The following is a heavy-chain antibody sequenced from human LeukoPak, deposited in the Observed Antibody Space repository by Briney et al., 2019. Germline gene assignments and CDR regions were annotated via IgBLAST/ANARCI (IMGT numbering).Heavy chain of an antibody. CDR2: INHSGST. J-gene: IGHJ4*02. CDR1: GGSFSGYY. Sequence: SETLSLTCAVYGGSFSGYYWSWIRQPPGKGLEWIGEINHSGSTNYNPSLKSRVTISVDTSKNQFSLKLSSVTAADTAVYYCARGTGGSGSYYPEFDYWGQGTLVTVSS. D-gene: IGHD3-10*01. CDR3: ARGTGGSGSYYPEFDY. V-gene: IGHV4-34*01.